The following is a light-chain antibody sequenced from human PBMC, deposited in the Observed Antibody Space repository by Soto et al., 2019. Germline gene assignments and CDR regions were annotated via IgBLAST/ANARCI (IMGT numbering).Light chain of an antibody. CDR2: GAS. V-gene: IGKV3-15*01. CDR3: QQYNEWPLT. J-gene: IGKJ3*01. Sequence: EIVMTQSPGTLSVSPGERATLSCRASQSVSSNLAWYQQKPGQAPRLLIYGASTRATGIPARFSGSGSGTEFTLTISSLQSEDFAVYYCQQYNEWPLTFGPGTKVDIK. CDR1: QSVSSN.